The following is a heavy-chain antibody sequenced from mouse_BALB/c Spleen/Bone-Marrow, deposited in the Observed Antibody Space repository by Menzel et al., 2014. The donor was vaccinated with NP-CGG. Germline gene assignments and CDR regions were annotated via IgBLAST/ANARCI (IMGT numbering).Heavy chain of an antibody. V-gene: IGHV1-20*02. Sequence: EVKVVESGPELVKPGASVKISCKASGYSFTGYFMNWVMQSHGKSLEWIGRINPYNGDTFYNQKFKGKAILTVDKSSSTAHMELRSLASEDSAVYYCARGDYRFDEGYFDCWGQGTSLTVSS. CDR2: INPYNGDT. J-gene: IGHJ2*02. CDR3: ARGDYRFDEGYFDC. D-gene: IGHD2-14*01. CDR1: GYSFTGYF.